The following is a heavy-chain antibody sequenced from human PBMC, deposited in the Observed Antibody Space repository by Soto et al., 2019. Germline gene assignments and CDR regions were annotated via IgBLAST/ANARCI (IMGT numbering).Heavy chain of an antibody. J-gene: IGHJ5*02. CDR1: GGSISSYY. CDR3: ARAYCSGGSCYSAGGFDP. V-gene: IGHV4-59*01. CDR2: IYYSGST. D-gene: IGHD2-15*01. Sequence: QVQLQESGPGLVKPSETLSLTCTVSGGSISSYYWSWIRQPPGKGLEWIGYIYYSGSTNYNPSLKGRVTISVDTSKNQFSLKLSSVTAADTAVYYCARAYCSGGSCYSAGGFDPWGQGTLVTVSS.